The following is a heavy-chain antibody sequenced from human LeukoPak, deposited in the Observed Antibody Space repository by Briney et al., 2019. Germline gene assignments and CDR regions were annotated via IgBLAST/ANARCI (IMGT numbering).Heavy chain of an antibody. Sequence: GGSLRLSCAASRFTFSNYWMHWVRQAPGKGLGWVANIKEDGTDVYYVDSVKGRFTISRDNAKNALYLQMNSLRVEDTAVYYCVRGVRGVTQYDAFDLWGQGTMVTVSS. CDR2: IKEDGTDV. CDR1: RFTFSNYW. D-gene: IGHD4-23*01. CDR3: VRGVRGVTQYDAFDL. J-gene: IGHJ3*01. V-gene: IGHV3-7*01.